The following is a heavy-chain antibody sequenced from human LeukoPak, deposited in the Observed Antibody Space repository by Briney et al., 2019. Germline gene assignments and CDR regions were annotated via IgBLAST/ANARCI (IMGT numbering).Heavy chain of an antibody. D-gene: IGHD5-24*01. CDR1: GGSVSSGGYS. Sequence: SETLSLTCTVSGGSVSSGGYSWSWIRQPPGKGLKWIGYIYYSGSTEYYPSLKSRVTISVDTSKNQFSLKLTSVTAADTAVYYCARGRPGRDGYNYFDYWGQGTLVTVSS. J-gene: IGHJ4*02. CDR3: ARGRPGRDGYNYFDY. CDR2: IYYSGST. V-gene: IGHV4-61*08.